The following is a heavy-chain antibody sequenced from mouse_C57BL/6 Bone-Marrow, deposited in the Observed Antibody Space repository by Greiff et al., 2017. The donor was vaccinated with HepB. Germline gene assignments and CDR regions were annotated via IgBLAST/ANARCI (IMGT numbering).Heavy chain of an antibody. CDR2: INPSTGGT. CDR3: ARSQENGTLFDY. CDR1: GYSFTGYY. J-gene: IGHJ2*01. Sequence: DVQLQESGPELVKPGASVKISCKASGYSFTGYYMNWVKQSPEKSLEWIGEINPSTGGTTYNQKFKAKATLTVDKSSSTAYMQLKSLTSEDSAVYYCARSQENGTLFDYWGQGTTLTVSS. V-gene: IGHV1-42*01. D-gene: IGHD1-1*01.